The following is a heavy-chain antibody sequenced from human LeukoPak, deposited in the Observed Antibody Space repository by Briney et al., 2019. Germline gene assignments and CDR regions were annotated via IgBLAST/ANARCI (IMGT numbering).Heavy chain of an antibody. V-gene: IGHV3-7*01. D-gene: IGHD4-17*01. CDR3: ARGHYGDYSGYYFDC. CDR1: GFTFSSYW. CDR2: IKQDGSEK. J-gene: IGHJ4*02. Sequence: GGSLRLSCAASGFTFSSYWMSWVRQAPGKGLEWVANIKQDGSEKYYVDSVKGRFTISRDNAKNSLYLQMNSLRAEDTAVYYCARGHYGDYSGYYFDCWGQGTLVTVSS.